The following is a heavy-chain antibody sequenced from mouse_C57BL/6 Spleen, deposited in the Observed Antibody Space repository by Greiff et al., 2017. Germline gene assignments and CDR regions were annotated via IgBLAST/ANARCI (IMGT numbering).Heavy chain of an antibody. Sequence: QVQLQQPGAELVRPGTSVKLSCKASGYTFTSYWLHWVKQRPGQGLVWIGVIDPSDSYTNYNQKFKGKATLTVDTSSSTAYMQLSSLTSEDSAVYYCARQGYGSSFWYFDVWGTGTTVTVSS. D-gene: IGHD1-1*01. CDR2: IDPSDSYT. CDR3: ARQGYGSSFWYFDV. CDR1: GYTFTSYW. J-gene: IGHJ1*03. V-gene: IGHV1-59*01.